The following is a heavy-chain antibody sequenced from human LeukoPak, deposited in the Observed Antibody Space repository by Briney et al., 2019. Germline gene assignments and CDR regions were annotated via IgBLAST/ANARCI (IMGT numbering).Heavy chain of an antibody. D-gene: IGHD5-24*01. CDR2: NGSNK. Sequence: GGSLRLSCAASGFTFSSYGMHWVRQAPGQGLEWVAVNGSNKYYADSVKGRFTISRDNSKNTLYLQMNSLRAEDTAVYYCAKGAGATITLGYFDYWGQGTLVTVSS. CDR3: AKGAGATITLGYFDY. CDR1: GFTFSSYG. J-gene: IGHJ4*02. V-gene: IGHV3-33*06.